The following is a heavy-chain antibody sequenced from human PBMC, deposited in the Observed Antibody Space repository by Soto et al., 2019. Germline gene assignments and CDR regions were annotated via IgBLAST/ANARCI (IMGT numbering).Heavy chain of an antibody. CDR1: GASFISSY. D-gene: IGHD4-17*01. J-gene: IGHJ4*02. CDR3: ARGLRYFDY. CDR2: IYYSGST. Sequence: XETLSLTCTVSGASFISSYWSWIRQPPGKGLEWIGYIYYSGSTNYNPSLKSRVTISVDTSKNQFSLKLSSVTAADTAVYYCARGLRYFDYWGQGTLVTVSS. V-gene: IGHV4-59*01.